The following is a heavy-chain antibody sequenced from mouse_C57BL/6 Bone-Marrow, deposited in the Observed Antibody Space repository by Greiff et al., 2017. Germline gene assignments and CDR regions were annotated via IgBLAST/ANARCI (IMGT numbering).Heavy chain of an antibody. CDR3: TTWWDYAFDY. CDR1: GFNIKDDY. J-gene: IGHJ2*01. Sequence: VRLQQSGAELVRPGASVKLSCTASGFNIKDDYMHWVKQRPEQGLEWIGWIDPENGDTEYASKFQGKATITADTSSNTAYLQLSSLTSEDTAVYYCTTWWDYAFDYWGQGTTLTVSS. CDR2: IDPENGDT. D-gene: IGHD2-4*01. V-gene: IGHV14-4*01.